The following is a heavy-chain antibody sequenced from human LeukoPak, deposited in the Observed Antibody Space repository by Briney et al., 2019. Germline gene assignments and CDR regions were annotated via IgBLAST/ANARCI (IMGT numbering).Heavy chain of an antibody. CDR2: IYHSGST. J-gene: IGHJ4*02. D-gene: IGHD5-24*01. CDR3: ARLVEMATIVDY. Sequence: SETLSLTCAVSGYSISSGYYWGWIRQPPGKGLEWIGSIYHSGSTYYNPSLKSRVTISVDTSKSQFSLKLSSVTAADTAVYYCARLVEMATIVDYWGQGTLVTVSS. CDR1: GYSISSGYY. V-gene: IGHV4-38-2*01.